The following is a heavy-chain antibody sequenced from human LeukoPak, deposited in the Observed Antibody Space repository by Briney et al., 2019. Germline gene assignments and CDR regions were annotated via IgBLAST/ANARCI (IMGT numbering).Heavy chain of an antibody. CDR3: ARGGAMIVVVTPHFDY. J-gene: IGHJ4*02. Sequence: GGSLRLSCAASGFTFSSYGMHWVRQAPGKGLEWVAVIWYDGSNKYYADSVKGRFTISRDNSKNTLYLQMNSLRAEDTAVYYCARGGAMIVVVTPHFDYWGQGTLVTVFS. D-gene: IGHD3-22*01. V-gene: IGHV3-33*01. CDR1: GFTFSSYG. CDR2: IWYDGSNK.